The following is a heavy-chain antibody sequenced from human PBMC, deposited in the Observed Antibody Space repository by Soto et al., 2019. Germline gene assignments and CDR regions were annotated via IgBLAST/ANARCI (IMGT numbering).Heavy chain of an antibody. CDR2: ISSSSSTI. CDR1: GFTFSSYE. CDR3: ARSIAARPGIAAAGSGY. V-gene: IGHV3-48*02. J-gene: IGHJ4*02. Sequence: PGGSLRLSCAASGFTFSSYEMNWVRQAPGKGLEWVSYISSSSSTIYYADSVKGRFTISRDNAKNSLYLQMNSLRDEDTAVYYCARSIAARPGIAAAGSGYWGQGTLVTVSS. D-gene: IGHD6-13*01.